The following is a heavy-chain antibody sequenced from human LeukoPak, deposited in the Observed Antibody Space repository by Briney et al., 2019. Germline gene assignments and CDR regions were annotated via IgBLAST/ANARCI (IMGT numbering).Heavy chain of an antibody. J-gene: IGHJ4*02. CDR2: IKQDGSEK. CDR3: ARENLHSSSWYHEPREVDY. CDR1: GFTFSSYW. D-gene: IGHD6-13*01. Sequence: PGGSLRLSCAASGFTFSSYWMSWVRQAPGKGLEWVANIKQDGSEKYYVDSVKGRFTISRDNAKNSLYLQMNSLRAEDTAVYYCARENLHSSSWYHEPREVDYWGQGTLVTVSS. V-gene: IGHV3-7*01.